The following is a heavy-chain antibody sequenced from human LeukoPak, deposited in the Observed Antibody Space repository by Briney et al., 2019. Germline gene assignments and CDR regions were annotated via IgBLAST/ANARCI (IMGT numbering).Heavy chain of an antibody. CDR3: ARGALYCSGGSCWGVDYYYMDV. Sequence: GSLRLSCAASGFTVSSNYMSWVRQPPGKGLEWIGSIYYSGSTYYNPSLKSRVTISVDTSKNQFSLKLSSVTAADTAVYYCARGALYCSGGSCWGVDYYYMDVWGKGTTVTISS. CDR1: GFTVSSNY. V-gene: IGHV4-38-2*01. D-gene: IGHD2-15*01. CDR2: IYYSGST. J-gene: IGHJ6*03.